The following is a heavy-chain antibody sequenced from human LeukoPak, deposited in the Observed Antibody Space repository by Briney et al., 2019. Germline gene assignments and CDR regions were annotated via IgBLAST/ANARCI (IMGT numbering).Heavy chain of an antibody. D-gene: IGHD3-10*01. CDR1: GGSFSGYY. Sequence: SETLSLTCAVYGGSFSGYYWSWIRQPPGKGLEWIGEINHSGSTNYNPSLKSRVTISVDTSKNQFSLKLSSVTAADTAVCYCARRVTMVRGVIIYFDYWGQGTLVTVSS. V-gene: IGHV4-34*01. CDR2: INHSGST. CDR3: ARRVTMVRGVIIYFDY. J-gene: IGHJ4*02.